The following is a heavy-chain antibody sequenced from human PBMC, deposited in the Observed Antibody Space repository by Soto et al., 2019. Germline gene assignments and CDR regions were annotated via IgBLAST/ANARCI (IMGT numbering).Heavy chain of an antibody. V-gene: IGHV1-24*01. CDR2: FDPEDGET. CDR3: ARAGAAASFGYYYYYYMDV. D-gene: IGHD6-13*01. CDR1: GYTLTELS. Sequence: GASVKVSCKVSGYTLTELSMHWVRQAPGKGLEWMGGFDPEDGETIYAQKFQGRVTMTRNTSISTAYMELSSLRSEDTAVYYCARAGAAASFGYYYYYYMDVWGKGTTVTVSS. J-gene: IGHJ6*03.